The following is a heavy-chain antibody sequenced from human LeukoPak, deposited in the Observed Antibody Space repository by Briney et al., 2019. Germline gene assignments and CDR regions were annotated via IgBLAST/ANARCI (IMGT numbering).Heavy chain of an antibody. CDR1: GFTFSSYA. D-gene: IGHD3-10*01. J-gene: IGHJ4*02. CDR2: ISGSGGST. V-gene: IGHV3-23*01. Sequence: GGSLRLSCAASGFTFSSYAMSWVRQAPGKGLEWVSGISGSGGSTYYADSVKGRFTISRDNSKNTLYLEMNSLRAEDTAVYYCAKVGITMVPVFRPYFFDYWGQGTLVTVSS. CDR3: AKVGITMVPVFRPYFFDY.